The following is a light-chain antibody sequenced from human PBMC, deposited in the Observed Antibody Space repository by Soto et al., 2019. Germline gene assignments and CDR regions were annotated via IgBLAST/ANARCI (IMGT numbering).Light chain of an antibody. J-gene: IGKJ4*01. CDR1: QSVSSSY. Sequence: EIVLTQSPGTLSLSPGERATLSCRASQSVSSSYLAWYQQKPGLAPRLLIYDASSRATGIPDRFSGSGPGTDFTLTISSLEPEDSAVYYCQRYDNWPLTFGGGTKVDIK. V-gene: IGKV3D-20*01. CDR2: DAS. CDR3: QRYDNWPLT.